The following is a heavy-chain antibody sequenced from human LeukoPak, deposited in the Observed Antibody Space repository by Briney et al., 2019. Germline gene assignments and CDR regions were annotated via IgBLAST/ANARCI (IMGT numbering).Heavy chain of an antibody. Sequence: PSETLSLTCAGYGGSFRGYYWSWIRQPPGKGLEWIGEINHSGSTNYNPSLKSRVTISVDTSKNQFSLKLSSVTAADTAVYYCARGHKRYYDFWSGYNYFDYWGQGTLVSVSS. J-gene: IGHJ4*02. CDR2: INHSGST. D-gene: IGHD3-3*01. V-gene: IGHV4-34*01. CDR3: ARGHKRYYDFWSGYNYFDY. CDR1: GGSFRGYY.